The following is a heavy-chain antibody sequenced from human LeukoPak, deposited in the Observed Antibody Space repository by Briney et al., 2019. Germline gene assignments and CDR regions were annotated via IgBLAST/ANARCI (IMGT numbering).Heavy chain of an antibody. CDR1: APTFSSYE. V-gene: IGHV3-48*03. CDR2: ISSSGSTI. J-gene: IGHJ6*02. Sequence: PGRSLRLSCAPSAPTFSSYEMNCVRHAPRKGLEWVSYISSSGSTIYYADSVKGRFTISRDNAKNSLYLQMNRLRAEDTAVYYCARAMDTDYYYGMDVWGQGTTVTVSS. D-gene: IGHD5-18*01. CDR3: ARAMDTDYYYGMDV.